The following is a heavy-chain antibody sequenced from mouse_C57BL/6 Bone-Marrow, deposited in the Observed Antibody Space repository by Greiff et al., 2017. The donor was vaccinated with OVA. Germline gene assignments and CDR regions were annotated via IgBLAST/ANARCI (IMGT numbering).Heavy chain of an antibody. J-gene: IGHJ1*03. Sequence: QVQLKQPGAELVKPGASVKLSCKASGYTFTSYWMHWVKQRPGQGLEWIGMIHPNSGSTNYNEKFKSKATLTVDKSSSTAYMQLSSLTSEDSAVYYCARNPLLRYWYFDVWGTGTTVTVSS. CDR3: ARNPLLRYWYFDV. D-gene: IGHD1-1*01. CDR2: IHPNSGST. CDR1: GYTFTSYW. V-gene: IGHV1-64*01.